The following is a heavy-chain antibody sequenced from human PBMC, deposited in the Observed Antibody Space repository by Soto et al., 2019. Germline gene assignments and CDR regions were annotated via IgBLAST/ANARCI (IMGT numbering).Heavy chain of an antibody. CDR3: VRDISGIAVAGRYYYYGMDV. Sequence: NPSETLSLTCTVSGGSISSSSYYWGWIRQPPGKGLEWIGSIYYSGSTYYNPSLKSRVTISVDTSKNQFSLKLSSVTAADTAVYYCVRDISGIAVAGRYYYYGMDVWGQGTTVTVSS. D-gene: IGHD6-19*01. J-gene: IGHJ6*02. CDR2: IYYSGST. CDR1: GGSISSSSYY. V-gene: IGHV4-39*02.